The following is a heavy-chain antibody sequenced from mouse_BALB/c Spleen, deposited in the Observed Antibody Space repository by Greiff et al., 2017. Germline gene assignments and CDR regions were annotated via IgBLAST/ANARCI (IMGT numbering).Heavy chain of an antibody. D-gene: IGHD1-1*02. Sequence: EVHLVESGGGLVQPGGSRKLSCAASGFTFSSFGMHWVRQAPEKGLEWVAYISSGSSTIYYADTVKGRFTISRDNPKNTLFLQMTSLRSEDTAMYYCASGSFDYWGQGTTLTVSS. V-gene: IGHV5-17*02. J-gene: IGHJ2*01. CDR1: GFTFSSFG. CDR3: ASGSFDY. CDR2: ISSGSSTI.